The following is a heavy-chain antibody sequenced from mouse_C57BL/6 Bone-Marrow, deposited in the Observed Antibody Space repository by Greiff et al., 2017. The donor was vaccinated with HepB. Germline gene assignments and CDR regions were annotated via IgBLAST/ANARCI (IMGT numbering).Heavy chain of an antibody. D-gene: IGHD4-1*01. Sequence: VQLQQSGAELVRPGTSVKVSCKASGYAFTNYLIEWVKQRPGQGLEWIGVINPGSGGTNYNEKFKGKATLTADKSSSTAYMQLSSLTSEDSAVYFCASAGHWYFDVWGTGTTVTVAS. V-gene: IGHV1-54*01. CDR1: GYAFTNYL. CDR3: ASAGHWYFDV. J-gene: IGHJ1*03. CDR2: INPGSGGT.